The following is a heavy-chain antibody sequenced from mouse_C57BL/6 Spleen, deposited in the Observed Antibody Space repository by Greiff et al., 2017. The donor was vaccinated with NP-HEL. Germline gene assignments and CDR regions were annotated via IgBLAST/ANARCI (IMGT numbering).Heavy chain of an antibody. D-gene: IGHD4-1*01. CDR2: IYPGSGST. J-gene: IGHJ3*01. CDR3: ARLGAGTTLFAY. V-gene: IGHV1-55*01. Sequence: VQLQQPGAELVKPGASVKMSCKASGYTFTSYWITWVKQRPGQGLEWIGDIYPGSGSTNYNEKFKSKATLTVDTSSSTAYMQLSSLTSEDSAVYYCARLGAGTTLFAYWGQGTLVTVSA. CDR1: GYTFTSYW.